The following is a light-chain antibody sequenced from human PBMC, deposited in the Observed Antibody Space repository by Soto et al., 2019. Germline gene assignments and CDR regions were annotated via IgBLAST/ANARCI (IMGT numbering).Light chain of an antibody. J-gene: IGKJ2*01. V-gene: IGKV3-15*01. CDR1: QSVSDN. Sequence: EVVMTQSPATLSVSPGERATLSCRASQSVSDNLAWYQQKPGQASRLLIYGASTRATGIPARFSGSGSGTEFTLTISSLQSEDFAVYYCQQSNNWPYTFGQGTKLDIK. CDR3: QQSNNWPYT. CDR2: GAS.